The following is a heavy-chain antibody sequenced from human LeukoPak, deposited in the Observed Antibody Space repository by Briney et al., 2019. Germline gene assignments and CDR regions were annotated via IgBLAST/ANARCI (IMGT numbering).Heavy chain of an antibody. D-gene: IGHD3-22*01. CDR2: VSGYNGNT. J-gene: IGHJ4*02. V-gene: IGHV1-18*01. CDR3: AKDIHPGLDSGASCCFDY. CDR1: GYAFSRHG. Sequence: ASVKASCKSSGYAFSRHGIDWGRQAPGQGLEWMGWVSGYNGNTNYAQNVQGRVTMTTDTSTNTAYMELRSLRSDDTAVYYCAKDIHPGLDSGASCCFDYWGQGTPVTVSS.